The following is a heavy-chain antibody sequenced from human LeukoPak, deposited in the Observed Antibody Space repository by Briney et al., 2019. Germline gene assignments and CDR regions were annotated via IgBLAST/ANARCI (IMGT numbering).Heavy chain of an antibody. CDR2: IRFDGSNE. CDR3: AGDFDY. Sequence: PGGSLRLSCAASGFTVSPYGMHWVRQAPGKGLEWVTFIRFDGSNEYYTDSVKGRFTISRDNSENTLYLQMNSLRAEDTAVYYCAGDFDYWGQGTLVTVSS. CDR1: GFTVSPYG. V-gene: IGHV3-30*02. J-gene: IGHJ4*02.